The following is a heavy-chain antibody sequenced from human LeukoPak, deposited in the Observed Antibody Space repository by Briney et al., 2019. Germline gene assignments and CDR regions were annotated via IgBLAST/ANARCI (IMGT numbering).Heavy chain of an antibody. D-gene: IGHD3-9*01. CDR1: GFTFSSYA. CDR3: ARDQNFYWLPIKGYFDD. CDR2: ISYDGSNK. J-gene: IGHJ4*02. V-gene: IGHV3-30*04. Sequence: GRSLRLSCAASGFTFSSYAMHWVRQAPGKGLEWVAVISYDGSNKYYADSVKGRFTISRDNSKNTLYLQMNSLRAEDTAVYYWARDQNFYWLPIKGYFDDWGQGTLVTVYS.